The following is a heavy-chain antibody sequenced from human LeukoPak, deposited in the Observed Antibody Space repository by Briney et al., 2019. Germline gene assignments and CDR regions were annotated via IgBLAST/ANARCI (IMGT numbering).Heavy chain of an antibody. D-gene: IGHD3-22*01. Sequence: PGGSLRLSCAASGFAFNSYGMQWVRQAPGKGLEWVAVIWYDGSNKYYADSVKGRFTISRDNSKNTLYLQMNSLRAEDTAVYYCAIDYYDSSGYYYYYMDVWGKGTTVTVSS. CDR1: GFAFNSYG. CDR2: IWYDGSNK. V-gene: IGHV3-33*01. J-gene: IGHJ6*03. CDR3: AIDYYDSSGYYYYYMDV.